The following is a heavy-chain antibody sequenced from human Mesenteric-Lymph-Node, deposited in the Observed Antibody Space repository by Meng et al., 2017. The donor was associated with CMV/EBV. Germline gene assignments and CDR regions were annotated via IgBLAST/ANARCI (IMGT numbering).Heavy chain of an antibody. J-gene: IGHJ4*02. CDR1: GFTFDDFA. V-gene: IGHV3-9*01. D-gene: IGHD1-7*01. CDR3: VKDMSRGVTGSTTFDF. CDR2: ISWNSGSR. Sequence: GGSLRLSCAASGFTFDDFAVHWVRQAPGKGLKWVSGISWNSGSRGYADSVKGRFTISRDNAKNSLYLQMKDLRPEDTALYYCVKDMSRGVTGSTTFDFWGQGAVVTVSS.